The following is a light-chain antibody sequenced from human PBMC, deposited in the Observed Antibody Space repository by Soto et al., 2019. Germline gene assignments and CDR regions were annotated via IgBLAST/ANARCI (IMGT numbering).Light chain of an antibody. CDR3: CSYAGSSTLYV. CDR2: EVS. Sequence: QSVLTQPASVSGCPGQSIPISCTGTRSDVGSYNLVSWYQQHPGKAPKLMIYEVSKRPSGVSNRFSGSKSGNTASLTISGLQAEDEADYYCCSYAGSSTLYVFGTGTKVTVL. CDR1: RSDVGSYNL. J-gene: IGLJ1*01. V-gene: IGLV2-23*02.